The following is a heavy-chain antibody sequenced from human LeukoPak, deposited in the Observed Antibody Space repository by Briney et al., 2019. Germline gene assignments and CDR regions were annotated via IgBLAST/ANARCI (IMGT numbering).Heavy chain of an antibody. Sequence: GGSLRLACAASGFTLSSYDMSWVRQAPGKGLEWVAAISDTGNTYQGDSGKGGFTISRDTSKNTCFLKRNRRGPEDAAGYYWANAPVTTCRGAFCYPFDYWGLGTLVTVSS. CDR2: ISDTGNT. CDR1: GFTLSSYD. J-gene: IGHJ4*02. V-gene: IGHV3-23*02. D-gene: IGHD2-15*01. CDR3: ANAPVTTCRGAFCYPFDY.